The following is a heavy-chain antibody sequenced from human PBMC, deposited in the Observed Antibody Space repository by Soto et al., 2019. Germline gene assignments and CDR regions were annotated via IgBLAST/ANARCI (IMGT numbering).Heavy chain of an antibody. J-gene: IGHJ5*02. CDR1: GGSITSGSYR. V-gene: IGHV4-30-2*01. CDR3: ASGIWNIQEIIYGLCCDP. Sequence: SETLSLTGAGSGGSITSGSYRWSWIRQPPGKVLEWLGYISQIGATYYNPSLERRVTISMDRSKNAFSLNMSSVTADDTAVYYCASGIWNIQEIIYGLCCDPCGPGTLVAVSS. CDR2: ISQIGAT. D-gene: IGHD3-16*01.